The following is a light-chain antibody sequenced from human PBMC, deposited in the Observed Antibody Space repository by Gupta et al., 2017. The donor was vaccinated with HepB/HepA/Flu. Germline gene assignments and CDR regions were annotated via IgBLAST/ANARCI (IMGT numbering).Light chain of an antibody. V-gene: IGLV1-44*01. J-gene: IGLJ2*01. Sequence: QSVLTQPPSAYGTPGQKAAISCSGSSSNIGNNPVNWYPQLPGTAPKLLIYSNNQRPCGVPDRFSGSKSGTSASLAISGLQSEDEADYYCAAWDGSLNVLVFGGGTKLTVL. CDR1: SSNIGNNP. CDR2: SNN. CDR3: AAWDGSLNVLV.